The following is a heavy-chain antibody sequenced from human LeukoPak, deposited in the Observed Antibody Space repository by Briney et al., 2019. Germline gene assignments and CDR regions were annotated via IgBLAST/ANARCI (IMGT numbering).Heavy chain of an antibody. CDR3: TWMATIFTVDY. CDR2: IRNDRIT. CDR1: GLTFSDAW. D-gene: IGHD5-12*01. V-gene: IGHV3-15*01. J-gene: IGHJ4*02. Sequence: GALRLSCVLSGLTFSDAWMSWVRQAPGKGLEWVGRIRNDRITDYAAPVQGRFSISRDNSKNTFYLQMNSLRTEDTGMYFCTWMATIFTVDYWGQGALVTVSS.